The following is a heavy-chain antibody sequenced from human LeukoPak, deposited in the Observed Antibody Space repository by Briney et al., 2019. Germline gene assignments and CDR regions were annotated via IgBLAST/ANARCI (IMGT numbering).Heavy chain of an antibody. Sequence: GGSLRLSCAASGFTFSSYGMHWVRQAPGKGLEWVAVILNDGSQGKYADSVKGRFTISRDNSKNTLFLQMNSLRAEDTAVYYCARDDALGDNALDIWGQGTMVTVSS. V-gene: IGHV3-33*01. CDR3: ARDDALGDNALDI. CDR2: ILNDGSQG. CDR1: GFTFSSYG. D-gene: IGHD3-16*01. J-gene: IGHJ3*02.